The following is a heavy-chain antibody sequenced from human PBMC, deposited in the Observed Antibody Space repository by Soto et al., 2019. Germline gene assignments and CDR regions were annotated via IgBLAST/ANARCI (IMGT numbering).Heavy chain of an antibody. CDR3: ARGLDYYYDMDV. CDR2: IYYSGNT. V-gene: IGHV4-59*01. CDR1: GGSISSYY. J-gene: IGHJ6*02. Sequence: QVQLQESGPGLVKPSETLSLTCTVSGGSISSYYWSWIRQPPGKGLEWIGYIYYSGNTNYNPPLKSRVTISGDTSQNPFSLKLSSVTAADTAVYYCARGLDYYYDMDVWGQGTTVTVSS.